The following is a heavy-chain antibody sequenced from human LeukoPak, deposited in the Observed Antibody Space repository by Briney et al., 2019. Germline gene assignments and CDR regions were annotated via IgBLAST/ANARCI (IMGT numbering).Heavy chain of an antibody. CDR3: ARQYFYDKSGYRWSDY. Sequence: QAGGSLRLSCAASGFTFSSYAMHWVRQAPGKGLEWVAVISYDGSNKYYADSVKGRFTISRDNAEKSLYLQMNSLRVEDTALYYCARQYFYDKSGYRWSDYWGQGTLVTVSS. D-gene: IGHD3-22*01. CDR2: ISYDGSNK. V-gene: IGHV3-30-3*01. CDR1: GFTFSSYA. J-gene: IGHJ4*02.